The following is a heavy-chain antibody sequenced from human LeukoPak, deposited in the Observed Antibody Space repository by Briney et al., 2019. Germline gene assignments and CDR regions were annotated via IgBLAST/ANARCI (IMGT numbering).Heavy chain of an antibody. Sequence: KPSETLSLTCAVSGGSISSGGYSWSWIRQPPGKGLEWIGYIYHSGSTYYNPSLKSRVTISVDRSKNQFSLKLSSVTAADTAVYYCARDQWYGMDVWGQGTTVTVSS. V-gene: IGHV4-30-2*01. J-gene: IGHJ6*02. CDR2: IYHSGST. CDR3: ARDQWYGMDV. CDR1: GGSISSGGYS. D-gene: IGHD2-8*01.